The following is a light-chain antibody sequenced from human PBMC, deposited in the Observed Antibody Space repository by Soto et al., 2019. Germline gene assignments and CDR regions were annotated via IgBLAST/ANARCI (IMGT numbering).Light chain of an antibody. CDR1: QSVSSSY. CDR3: QQYGSSPPVT. J-gene: IGKJ2*01. CDR2: GAS. V-gene: IGKV3-20*01. Sequence: EIVLTQSPGTLSLSPGERATLSCRASQSVSSSYLAWYQQKPGQGPRLLIYGASSRATGIPDRFSGSGSGTVFTLTISRLEPEDFAVYYCQQYGSSPPVTFGQGTKLEIK.